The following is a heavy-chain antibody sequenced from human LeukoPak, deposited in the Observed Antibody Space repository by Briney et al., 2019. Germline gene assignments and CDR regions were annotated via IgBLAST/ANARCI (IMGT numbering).Heavy chain of an antibody. Sequence: SETLSLTCTVSGGSISSGSYYWSWIRQPAGKGLEWIGRIYTSGSTNYNPSLKSRVTISVDTSKNQFSLKLSSVTAADTAVYYCARGGTSSSGYYYYYYYMDVWGKGTTVTVSS. D-gene: IGHD6-6*01. CDR1: GGSISSGSYY. CDR3: ARGGTSSSGYYYYYYYMDV. V-gene: IGHV4-61*02. CDR2: IYTSGST. J-gene: IGHJ6*03.